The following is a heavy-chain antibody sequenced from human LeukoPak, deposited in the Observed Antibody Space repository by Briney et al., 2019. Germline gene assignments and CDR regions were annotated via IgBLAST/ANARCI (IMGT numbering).Heavy chain of an antibody. CDR3: ARAQQRDVTSPFELDY. CDR2: ISGCSNYI. J-gene: IGHJ4*02. CDR1: GFTFSSYI. D-gene: IGHD4-17*01. V-gene: IGHV3-21*01. Sequence: GGSLRLSCAASGFTFSSYILSWVRQAPGKGLEWVSSISGCSNYIYYADSVKGRFTISRDNAENSLYLQMNSLRAEDSAIYYCARAQQRDVTSPFELDYWGQGTLVAVSS.